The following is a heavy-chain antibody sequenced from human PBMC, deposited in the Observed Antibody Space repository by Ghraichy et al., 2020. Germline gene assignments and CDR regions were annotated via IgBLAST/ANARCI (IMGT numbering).Heavy chain of an antibody. V-gene: IGHV3-23*01. J-gene: IGHJ6*02. D-gene: IGHD4-17*01. CDR2: ISGSGGST. CDR1: GFTFSSYA. Sequence: GGSLRLSCAASGFTFSSYAMSWVRQAPGKGLEWVSAISGSGGSTYYADSVKGRFTISRDNSKNTLYLQMNSLRAEDTAVYYCAKAQANDYGDTRHPSQGYYYYGMDVWGQGTTVTVSS. CDR3: AKAQANDYGDTRHPSQGYYYYGMDV.